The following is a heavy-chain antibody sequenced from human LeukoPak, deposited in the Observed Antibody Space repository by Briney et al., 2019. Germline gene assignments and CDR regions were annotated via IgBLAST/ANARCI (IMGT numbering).Heavy chain of an antibody. CDR3: ARDRGWRSSGYYLYYFDF. CDR1: GFTFSSYS. D-gene: IGHD3-22*01. V-gene: IGHV3-48*01. J-gene: IGHJ4*02. Sequence: GGSLRLSCAASGFTFSSYSMNWVRQAPGKGLEWVSHITASGTAMFYADSVKGRFTISRDNAKNSLYLQMNSLRAEDTAVYYCARDRGWRSSGYYLYYFDFWGQGTLVTVSS. CDR2: ITASGTAM.